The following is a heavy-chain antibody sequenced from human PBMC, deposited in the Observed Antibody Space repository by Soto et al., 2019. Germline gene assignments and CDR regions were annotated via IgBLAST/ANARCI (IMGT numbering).Heavy chain of an antibody. CDR1: GGSISSSSYY. CDR2: VHYRGNT. J-gene: IGHJ4*02. D-gene: IGHD2-21*01. V-gene: IGHV4-39*01. CDR3: ARRSRRIPEVIIHHFDH. Sequence: SETLSLTCTVSGGSISSSSYYWGWIRQPPGKGLEWIGSVHYRGNTYYKPSLNSRVTISEDRAKNQFSLELNAVTAADTAVYYCARRSRRIPEVIIHHFDHVGQGILVTVSS.